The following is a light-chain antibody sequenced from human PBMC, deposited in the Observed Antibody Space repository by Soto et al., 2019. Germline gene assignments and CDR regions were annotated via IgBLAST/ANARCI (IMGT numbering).Light chain of an antibody. Sequence: EIVLTQSPGTLSFSPGERATLSCRASQSVINSLAWYQQKPGQAPRLLISGASSRATGIPDRFRASASGTDFTLTISRLEPEDFAVYFCQQYGGSPAITFGQGTRLEIK. V-gene: IGKV3-20*01. CDR2: GAS. J-gene: IGKJ5*01. CDR1: QSVINS. CDR3: QQYGGSPAIT.